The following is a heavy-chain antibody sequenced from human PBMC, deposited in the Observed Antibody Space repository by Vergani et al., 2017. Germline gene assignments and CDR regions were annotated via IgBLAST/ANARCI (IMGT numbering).Heavy chain of an antibody. D-gene: IGHD2-2*01. V-gene: IGHV3-74*01. CDR1: GFTFSRHW. CDR2: VNPEGTNT. Sequence: EVQLVESGGGLVQPGGSLRLSCAASGFTFSRHWMHWVRQAPGKGLVWVSRVNPEGTNTPYADSVKGRFTISRDNSKNTLYLQMNSLRAEDTAVYYCARDGSYCSSTSCFYYYYYYMDVWGKGTTVTVSS. CDR3: ARDGSYCSSTSCFYYYYYYMDV. J-gene: IGHJ6*03.